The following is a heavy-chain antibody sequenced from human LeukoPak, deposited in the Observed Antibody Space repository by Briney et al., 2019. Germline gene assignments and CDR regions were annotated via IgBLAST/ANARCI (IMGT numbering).Heavy chain of an antibody. CDR1: GFTFSSYA. V-gene: IGHV3-30*01. Sequence: PGRSLRLSCAASGFTFSSYAMHGVRPAPGKGLEGVAVISYDGSNKYYADSMKGRFTISRDNSKNTLYLQMNSLRAEDTAVYYCARGRPGYSSSWYGWFDPWGQGTLVTVSS. J-gene: IGHJ5*02. D-gene: IGHD6-13*01. CDR3: ARGRPGYSSSWYGWFDP. CDR2: ISYDGSNK.